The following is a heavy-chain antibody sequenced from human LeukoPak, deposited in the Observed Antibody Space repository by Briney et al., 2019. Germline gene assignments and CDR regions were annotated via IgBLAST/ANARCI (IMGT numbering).Heavy chain of an antibody. Sequence: PSETLSLTCTVSGGSISSYYWSWIRQPPGKGLEWIGYIYYSGSTNYNPSLKSRVTISVDTSKNQFSLKLSSVTAADTAVYFCARDFLQGVRGNTGGSFDYWGQGTLVTVSS. V-gene: IGHV4-59*12. CDR3: ARDFLQGVRGNTGGSFDY. CDR2: IYYSGST. CDR1: GGSISSYY. D-gene: IGHD3-10*01. J-gene: IGHJ4*02.